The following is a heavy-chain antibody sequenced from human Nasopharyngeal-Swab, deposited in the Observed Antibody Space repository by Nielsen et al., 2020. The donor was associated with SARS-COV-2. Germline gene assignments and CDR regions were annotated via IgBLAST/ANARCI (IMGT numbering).Heavy chain of an antibody. D-gene: IGHD3-3*01. CDR3: ARDGLDYDFWSAYFMDV. J-gene: IGHJ6*02. V-gene: IGHV3-30*04. CDR2: ISFDGRRT. Sequence: VRQAPGKGLEWVAVISFDGRRTYYADSVKGRFTISRDNPQNSLYLQMNSLRAEDTAVYYCARDGLDYDFWSAYFMDVWGQGTTVTVSS.